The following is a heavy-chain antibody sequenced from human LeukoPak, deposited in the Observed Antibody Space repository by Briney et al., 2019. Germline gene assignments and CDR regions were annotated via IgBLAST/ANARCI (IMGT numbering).Heavy chain of an antibody. V-gene: IGHV4-59*01. D-gene: IGHD6-13*01. CDR3: ARAQRAAGLFDY. CDR2: IYYSGST. Sequence: PSETLSLTCTVSGGSISSYYWSRIRQPPGKGLEWIGYIYYSGSTNYNPSLKSRVTISVDTSKNQFSLKLSSVTAADTAVYYCARAQRAAGLFDYWGQGTLVTVSS. J-gene: IGHJ4*02. CDR1: GGSISSYY.